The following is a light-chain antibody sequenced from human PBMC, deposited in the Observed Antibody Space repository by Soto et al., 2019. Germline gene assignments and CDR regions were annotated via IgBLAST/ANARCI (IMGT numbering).Light chain of an antibody. J-gene: IGKJ1*01. CDR3: QQYNSYSPCT. Sequence: DIQMTQSPSTLSASVGDRFTITCRASQSISSWLAWYQQKPGKAPKLLIYDASSLESGVPSRFSGSGSGTEFTLTISSLQPDDFATYYCQQYNSYSPCTFGQGTK. CDR2: DAS. V-gene: IGKV1-5*01. CDR1: QSISSW.